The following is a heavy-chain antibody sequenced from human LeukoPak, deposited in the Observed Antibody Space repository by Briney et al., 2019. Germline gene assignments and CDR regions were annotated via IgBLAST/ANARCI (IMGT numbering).Heavy chain of an antibody. J-gene: IGHJ2*01. V-gene: IGHV1-2*02. CDR3: ARGGRDDSSGYGLWYFDL. D-gene: IGHD3-22*01. CDR1: GYTFTGYY. CDR2: INPNSGGT. Sequence: ASVKVSCKASGYTFTGYYMHWVRQAPGQGLEWMGWINPNSGGTNYAQKFQGRVTMTRDTSISTAYMELSRLRSDDTAVYYCARGGRDDSSGYGLWYFDLWGRGTLVTASS.